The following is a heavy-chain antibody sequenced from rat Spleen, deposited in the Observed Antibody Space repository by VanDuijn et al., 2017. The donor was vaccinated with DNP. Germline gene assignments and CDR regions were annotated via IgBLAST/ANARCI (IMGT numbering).Heavy chain of an antibody. Sequence: EVQLVESGGGLVQPGRSLKLSCVASGFTFNYYWMAWIRQVPGKGLEWIASITSGSGTTSYSDAVKGRFMISRDDTKNTLSLQMNSLRSEDTATYYCAKGGDYGGFAYWGQGTLVTVSS. J-gene: IGHJ3*01. CDR1: GFTFNYYW. D-gene: IGHD1-11*01. CDR2: ITSGSGTT. V-gene: IGHV5-31*01. CDR3: AKGGDYGGFAY.